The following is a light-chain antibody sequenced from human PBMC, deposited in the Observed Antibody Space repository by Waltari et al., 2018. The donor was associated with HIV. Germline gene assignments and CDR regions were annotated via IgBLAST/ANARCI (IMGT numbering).Light chain of an antibody. CDR2: DVS. Sequence: QSALTQPASVSGSPGQSITISCTGTSSDVGGYSYVSWYQHHPGKAPKLMIFDVSNRPSGVCERFAGSKSGNTASLTISGLQVEDEADYYCSSYTSTTTLEVFGGGTKLTVL. CDR3: SSYTSTTTLEV. V-gene: IGLV2-14*03. J-gene: IGLJ2*01. CDR1: SSDVGGYSY.